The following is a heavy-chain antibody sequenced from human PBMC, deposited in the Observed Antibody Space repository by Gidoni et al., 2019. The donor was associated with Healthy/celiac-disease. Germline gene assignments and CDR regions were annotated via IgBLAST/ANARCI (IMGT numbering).Heavy chain of an antibody. CDR1: GFTFRSYA. V-gene: IGHV3-23*01. CDR2: ISGSGGST. Sequence: EVQLLESGGGLVQPGGSLRLSCAASGFTFRSYAMSWVRQAPGKGLPWVSAISGSGGSTYYADSVKGRFTISRDNSKNTLYLQMNSLRAEDTAVYYCAKGGDFWSGFSDYWGQGTLVTVSS. D-gene: IGHD3-3*01. J-gene: IGHJ4*02. CDR3: AKGGDFWSGFSDY.